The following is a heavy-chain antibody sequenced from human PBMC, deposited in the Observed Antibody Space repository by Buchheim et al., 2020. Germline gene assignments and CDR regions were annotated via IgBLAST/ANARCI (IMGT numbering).Heavy chain of an antibody. CDR2: IYYSGST. Sequence: QVQLQESGPGLVKPSETLSLTCTVSGGSISSYYWSWIRQPPGKGLEWIGYIYYSGSTNYNPSLKSRVTISVDTSKNQFSLKLSSVTAADTAVYYCAAVAGEVRGSVSSFDYWGQGTL. CDR3: AAVAGEVRGSVSSFDY. V-gene: IGHV4-59*08. J-gene: IGHJ4*02. CDR1: GGSISSYY. D-gene: IGHD6-19*01.